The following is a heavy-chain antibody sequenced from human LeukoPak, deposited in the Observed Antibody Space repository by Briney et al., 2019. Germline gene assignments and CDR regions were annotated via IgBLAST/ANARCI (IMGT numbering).Heavy chain of an antibody. CDR1: GFTFSSYW. Sequence: GGSLRLSCAASGFTFSSYWMHWVRQAPGKGLVWVSRINSDGSSTSYADSVKGRFTISRDNAKNTLYLQMNSLRAEDTAVYYCARDSAYYDFWSGHGDWFDPWGQGTLVTVSS. CDR3: ARDSAYYDFWSGHGDWFDP. V-gene: IGHV3-74*01. CDR2: INSDGSST. D-gene: IGHD3-3*01. J-gene: IGHJ5*02.